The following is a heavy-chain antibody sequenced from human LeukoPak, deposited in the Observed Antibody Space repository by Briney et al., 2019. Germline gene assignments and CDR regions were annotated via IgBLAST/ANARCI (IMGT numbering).Heavy chain of an antibody. J-gene: IGHJ2*01. CDR3: AKAVGQWSFDL. Sequence: GGALRLSCAASGFMSSTNDMRWVRQAPGEGLERVSATSGSGDGTNYADSVKGRCTISKDNSKNTLYLQMTGLRAEDTAVNYGAKAVGQWSFDLWGRGAMVTVSS. CDR1: GFMSSTND. CDR2: TSGSGDGT. V-gene: IGHV3-23*01.